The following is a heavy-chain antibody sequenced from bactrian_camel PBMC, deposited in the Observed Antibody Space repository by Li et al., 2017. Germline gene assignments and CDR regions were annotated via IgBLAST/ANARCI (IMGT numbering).Heavy chain of an antibody. D-gene: IGHD1*01. Sequence: HVQLVESGGGSVQAGGSLRLSCAHSGYPSSRRCMGWFRQAPGKPREGVAGLSTDGIDTYYTDSVKGRFTISRDNVDSTTYLQMNSLKPEGTGMYYCAALNSSAGGRFAWCSDFRGRGTQVTVS. CDR1: GYPSSRRC. J-gene: IGHJ4*01. V-gene: IGHV3S6*01. CDR3: AALNSSAGGRFAWCSDF. CDR2: LSTDGIDT.